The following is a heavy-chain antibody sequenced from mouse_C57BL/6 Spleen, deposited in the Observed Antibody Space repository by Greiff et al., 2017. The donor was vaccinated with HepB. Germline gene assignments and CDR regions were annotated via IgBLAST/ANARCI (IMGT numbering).Heavy chain of an antibody. Sequence: EVKVVESGGGLVQPGGSLSLSCAASGFTFTDYYMSWVRQPPGKALEWLGFIRNKANGYTTEYSASVKGRFTISRDNSQSILYLQMNALRAEDSATYYCARYYYSNSGFAYWGQGTLVTVSA. J-gene: IGHJ3*01. D-gene: IGHD2-5*01. CDR1: GFTFTDYY. CDR2: IRNKANGYTT. CDR3: ARYYYSNSGFAY. V-gene: IGHV7-3*01.